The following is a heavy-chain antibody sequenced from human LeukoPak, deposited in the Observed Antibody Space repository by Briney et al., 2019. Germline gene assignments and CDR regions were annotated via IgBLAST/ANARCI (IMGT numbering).Heavy chain of an antibody. CDR2: IKQDGSEK. CDR3: ARADYDYVWGSYRQYCSDY. Sequence: SGGSLRLSCAASGFTFSSYWMSWVRQAPGKGLEWVANIKQDGSEKYYVDSVKGRFTISRDNAKNSLYLQMNSLRAEDTAVYYCARADYDYVWGSYRQYCSDYWGQGTLVTVSS. J-gene: IGHJ4*02. CDR1: GFTFSSYW. D-gene: IGHD3-16*02. V-gene: IGHV3-7*01.